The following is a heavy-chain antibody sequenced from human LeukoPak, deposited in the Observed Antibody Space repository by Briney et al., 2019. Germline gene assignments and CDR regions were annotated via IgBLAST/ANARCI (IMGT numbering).Heavy chain of an antibody. Sequence: GGSLRLSCAASGFTFSSYWMHWVRHAPGKGLVWVSRINSDGSSTSYADSVKGRFTISRDNAKNTLYLQMNSLRAEDTAVYYCARDPGGRYGSGSGAFSWGQGTLVTVSS. CDR1: GFTFSSYW. V-gene: IGHV3-74*01. J-gene: IGHJ4*02. CDR2: INSDGSST. CDR3: ARDPGGRYGSGSGAFS. D-gene: IGHD3-10*01.